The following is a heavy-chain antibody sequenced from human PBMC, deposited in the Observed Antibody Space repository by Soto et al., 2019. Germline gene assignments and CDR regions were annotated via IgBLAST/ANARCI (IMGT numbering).Heavy chain of an antibody. D-gene: IGHD6-6*01. CDR2: ISSSSSYT. CDR3: ARTGRVSSSPRFDP. Sequence: GGSLRLSCAASGFTFSDYYMSWIRQAPGKGLEWVSYISSSSSYTNYADSVKGRFTISRDNAKNSLYLQMNSLRAEDTAVYYCARTGRVSSSPRFDPWGQGTLGTVS. CDR1: GFTFSDYY. J-gene: IGHJ5*02. V-gene: IGHV3-11*06.